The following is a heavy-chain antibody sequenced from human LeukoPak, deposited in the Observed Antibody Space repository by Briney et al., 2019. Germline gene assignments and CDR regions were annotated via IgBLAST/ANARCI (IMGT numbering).Heavy chain of an antibody. CDR3: ARASSGWYRIDY. CDR2: IYTSGST. V-gene: IGHV4-59*10. D-gene: IGHD6-19*01. J-gene: IGHJ4*02. CDR1: GGSFSSYY. Sequence: SETLSLTCAVYGGSFSSYYWSWIRQPAGKGLEWIGRIYTSGSTNYNPSLKSRVTISVDTSKNQFSLKLSSVTAADTAVYYCARASSGWYRIDYWGQGTLVTVSS.